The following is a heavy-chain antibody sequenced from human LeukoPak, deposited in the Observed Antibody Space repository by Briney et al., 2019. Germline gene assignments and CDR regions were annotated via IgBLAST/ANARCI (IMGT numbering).Heavy chain of an antibody. CDR3: ARGAARPAIGPENWFDP. CDR2: MNPNSGNT. CDR1: GYTFTSYD. D-gene: IGHD6-6*01. V-gene: IGHV1-8*01. J-gene: IGHJ5*02. Sequence: ASVKVSCKASGYTFTSYDINWVRQATGQGLEWMGWMNPNSGNTGYAQKFQGRVTMTRNTSISTAYMELSSLRSEDTAVYYCARGAARPAIGPENWFDPWGQGTLVTVSS.